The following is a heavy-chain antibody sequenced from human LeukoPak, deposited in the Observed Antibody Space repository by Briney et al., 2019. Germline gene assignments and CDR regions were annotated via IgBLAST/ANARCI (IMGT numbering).Heavy chain of an antibody. Sequence: SETLSLTCAAYGGSFSGYYWSWIRQPPGKGLEWTGEINHSGSTNHNPSLKSRVTISVDTSKNQFSLKLSPVTAADTAVYYCARGRYYDFWSGYTRHWFDPWGQGTLVTVSS. CDR3: ARGRYYDFWSGYTRHWFDP. CDR1: GGSFSGYY. J-gene: IGHJ5*02. D-gene: IGHD3-3*01. V-gene: IGHV4-34*01. CDR2: INHSGST.